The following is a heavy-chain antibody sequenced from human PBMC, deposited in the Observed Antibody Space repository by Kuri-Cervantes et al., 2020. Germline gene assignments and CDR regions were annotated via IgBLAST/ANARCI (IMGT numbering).Heavy chain of an antibody. CDR1: GGSISSSNW. CDR3: ASYYSSGWYVDY. CDR2: IYHSGST. D-gene: IGHD6-19*01. Sequence: SETLSLTCAVSGGSISSSNWWSWVRQPPGKGLEWIGEIYHSGSTNYNPSLKSRVTISVDKSKNQFSLKLSSVTAADTAVYYCASYYSSGWYVDYWGQGTLVTVSS. V-gene: IGHV4-4*02. J-gene: IGHJ4*02.